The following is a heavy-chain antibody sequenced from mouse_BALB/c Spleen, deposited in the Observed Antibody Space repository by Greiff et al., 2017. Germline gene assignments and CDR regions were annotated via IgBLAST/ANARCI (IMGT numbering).Heavy chain of an antibody. J-gene: IGHJ2*01. V-gene: IGHV1-69*02. CDR3: ARDYDYYYFDY. D-gene: IGHD2-4*01. Sequence: QVHVKQPGAELVKPGAPVKLSCKASGYTFTSYWMNWVKQRPGRGLEWIGRIDPSDSETHYNQKFKDKATLTVDKSSSTAYIQLSSLTSEDSAVYYCARDYDYYYFDYWGQGTTLTVSS. CDR1: GYTFTSYW. CDR2: IDPSDSET.